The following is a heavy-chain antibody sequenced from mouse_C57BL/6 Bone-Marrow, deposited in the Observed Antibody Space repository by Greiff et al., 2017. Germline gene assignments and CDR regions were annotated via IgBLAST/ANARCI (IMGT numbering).Heavy chain of an antibody. CDR2: IDPSDSET. Sequence: QVQLQQPGAELVRPGSSVKLSCKASGYTFTSYWMHWVKQRPIQGLEWIGNIDPSDSETHYNQKFKDKATLTVDKSSRTAYMPLSSLTSEDSAVYYCARRGLTGTYGFAYWGQGTLVTVSA. J-gene: IGHJ3*01. D-gene: IGHD4-1*01. CDR3: ARRGLTGTYGFAY. CDR1: GYTFTSYW. V-gene: IGHV1-52*01.